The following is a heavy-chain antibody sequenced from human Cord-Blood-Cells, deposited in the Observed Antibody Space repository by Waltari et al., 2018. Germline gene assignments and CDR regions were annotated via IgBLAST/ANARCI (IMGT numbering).Heavy chain of an antibody. J-gene: IGHJ3*02. Sequence: QVQLQESGPGLVKPSETLSLTCTVSGGSISSHYWSWIRQPPGKGLECIGYIYYSGSTNYNPSLKSRVTISVDTSKNQFSLKLRSVTAADTAVYYCARGKTAYDAFDIWGQGTMVTVSS. D-gene: IGHD1-1*01. V-gene: IGHV4-59*11. CDR3: ARGKTAYDAFDI. CDR2: IYYSGST. CDR1: GGSISSHY.